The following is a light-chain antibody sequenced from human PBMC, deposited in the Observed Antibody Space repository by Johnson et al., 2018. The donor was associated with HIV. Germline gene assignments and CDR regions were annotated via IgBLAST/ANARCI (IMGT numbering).Light chain of an antibody. CDR1: SSNIGSND. Sequence: HSVLTQPPSVSAAPGQKVTVSCSGSSSNIGSNDVSWYQQFPGAAPKLLIYDNNKRPSGIPDRFSGSKSGTSATMGITGLQTGDEADYYCGTWDSRLSVGVFGTGTKVTVL. CDR2: DNN. V-gene: IGLV1-51*01. J-gene: IGLJ1*01. CDR3: GTWDSRLSVGV.